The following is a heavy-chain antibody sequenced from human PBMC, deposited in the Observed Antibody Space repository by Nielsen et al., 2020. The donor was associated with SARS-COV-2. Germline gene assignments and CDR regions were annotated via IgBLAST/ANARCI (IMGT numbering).Heavy chain of an antibody. CDR3: AKRRGVFMITRGGGGALDV. V-gene: IGHV3-30*18. J-gene: IGHJ6*02. CDR1: GFNFKNYG. CDR2: ISYEGSKK. D-gene: IGHD3-16*01. Sequence: GESLKISCKASGFNFKNYGMNWVRQAPGKGLEWVASISYEGSKKYYADSLEGRFTISTDFSSHTLYLQMNSLRVEDTAIYYCAKRRGVFMITRGGGGALDVWGQGTTVTVSS.